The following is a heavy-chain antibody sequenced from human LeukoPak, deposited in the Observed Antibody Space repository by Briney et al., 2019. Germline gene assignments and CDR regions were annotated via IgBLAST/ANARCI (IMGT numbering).Heavy chain of an antibody. Sequence: GGSLRLSCAASGFTFDDYAMHCVRHAPGEGLEWVSCICWNSGSIRYADPVKGRFTISRDNAKSSLYLEKKSLRVEDTAVYYCARAWGDFEYWGQGTLVTVSS. J-gene: IGHJ4*02. CDR2: ICWNSGSI. V-gene: IGHV3-9*01. D-gene: IGHD7-27*01. CDR3: ARAWGDFEY. CDR1: GFTFDDYA.